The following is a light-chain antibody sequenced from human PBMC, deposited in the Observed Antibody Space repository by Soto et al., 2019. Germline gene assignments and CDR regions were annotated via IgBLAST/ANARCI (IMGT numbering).Light chain of an antibody. Sequence: QSVLTQPASVSGSPGQSITISCTGTSSDVGGYNYVSWYQQHPGKAPKLMIYEGSKRPSGVSNRFSGSKSGSMASLTISGLQAEGEAYYYCSSYTSSSTYVFGTGTKVT. J-gene: IGLJ1*01. V-gene: IGLV2-14*01. CDR3: SSYTSSSTYV. CDR2: EGS. CDR1: SSDVGGYNY.